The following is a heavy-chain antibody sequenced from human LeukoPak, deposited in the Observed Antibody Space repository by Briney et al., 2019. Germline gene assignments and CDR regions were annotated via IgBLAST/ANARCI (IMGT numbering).Heavy chain of an antibody. CDR2: ISRDSTII. CDR1: GSTFSSHT. CDR3: ARNLPAADY. D-gene: IGHD2-2*01. J-gene: IGHJ4*02. V-gene: IGHV3-48*04. Sequence: GGSLRLSCAASGSTFSSHTMSWVRQAPGKGLEWVSYISRDSTIIYYADSVKGRFTISRDNAKNSLYLQMNSLRAEDTAVYYCARNLPAADYWGQGTLVTVSS.